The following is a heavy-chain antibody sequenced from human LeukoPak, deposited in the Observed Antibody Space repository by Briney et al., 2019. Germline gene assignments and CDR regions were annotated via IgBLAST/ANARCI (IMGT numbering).Heavy chain of an antibody. CDR2: ISGSGGST. D-gene: IGHD6-13*01. CDR1: GFTFSSYA. V-gene: IGHV3-23*01. Sequence: PGGSLRLSCAASGFTFSSYAMSWVRQAPGKGLEWVSAISGSGGSTYYADSMKGRFTISRDNSKNTLYLQMNSLRAEDTAVYCCAKDWQQLVPNWFDPWGQGTLVTVSS. CDR3: AKDWQQLVPNWFDP. J-gene: IGHJ5*02.